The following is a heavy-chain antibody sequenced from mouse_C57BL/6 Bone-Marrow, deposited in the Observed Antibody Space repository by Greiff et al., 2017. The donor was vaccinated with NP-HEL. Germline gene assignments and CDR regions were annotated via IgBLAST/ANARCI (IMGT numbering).Heavy chain of an antibody. V-gene: IGHV1-18*01. CDR3: ARGTIYDGYYYFDY. CDR1: GYTFTDYN. Sequence: EVQLQHSGPELVKPGASVKIPCKASGYTFTDYNMDWVKQSPGKSLEWIGDINPNNGGTIYNQKFKGKATLTVDKSSSTAYMELRSLTSEDTAVYYGARGTIYDGYYYFDYWGQGTTLTVSS. CDR2: INPNNGGT. J-gene: IGHJ2*01. D-gene: IGHD2-3*01.